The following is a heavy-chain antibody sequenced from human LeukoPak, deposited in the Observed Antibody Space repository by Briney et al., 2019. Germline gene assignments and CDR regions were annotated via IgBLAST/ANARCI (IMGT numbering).Heavy chain of an antibody. Sequence: RGSLRLSCSASGFIFNYYALHWVRQAPGKGLEYVSVIGTSGDTFYTDSVKGRFVISRDNSKNMVYLQMSSLRPEDTGVYYCGKDYLGAYSCLESWGQGTLVVVSS. CDR3: GKDYLGAYSCLES. CDR1: GFIFNYYA. J-gene: IGHJ4*02. D-gene: IGHD4-17*01. V-gene: IGHV3-64D*06. CDR2: IGTSGDT.